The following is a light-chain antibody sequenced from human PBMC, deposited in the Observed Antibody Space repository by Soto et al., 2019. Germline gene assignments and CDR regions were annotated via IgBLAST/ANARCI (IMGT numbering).Light chain of an antibody. CDR1: KLGDKY. J-gene: IGLJ2*01. CDR2: QDR. Sequence: SYELTQPPSVSVSPGQTASITCSGDKLGDKYVCWYQQKPGQSPVVVIYQDRKRPSGIPERFSGSNSGNTATLTISGTQTMDEADYYCQAWDSNTHVVFGGGTKVTVL. CDR3: QAWDSNTHVV. V-gene: IGLV3-1*01.